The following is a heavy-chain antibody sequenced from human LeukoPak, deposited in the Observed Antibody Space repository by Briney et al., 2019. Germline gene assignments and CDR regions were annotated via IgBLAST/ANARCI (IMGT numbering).Heavy chain of an antibody. CDR1: GITFRSYA. Sequence: GGSLRLSCEVSGITFRSYAMHWVRQAPGKGLEWVAVITSDGSNRYYGVSVKGRFTISRDNSKNTLYLQMNSLRAEDTAVYYCAKDRPLGGSYGSGSLDYWGQGTLVTVSS. CDR3: AKDRPLGGSYGSGSLDY. CDR2: ITSDGSNR. V-gene: IGHV3-30*04. J-gene: IGHJ4*02. D-gene: IGHD3-10*01.